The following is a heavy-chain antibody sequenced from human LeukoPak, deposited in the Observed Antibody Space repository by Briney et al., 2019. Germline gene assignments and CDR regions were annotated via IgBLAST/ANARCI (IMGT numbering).Heavy chain of an antibody. CDR2: ISAYNGNT. Sequence: ASVKVSCKASGYTFTSYGISWVRQAPGQGLEWMGWISAYNGNTNYAQKLQGRVTMTTDTSTSTAYMELRSLRSDDTAVYYCARDFTGYSPRSPPLGAFDIWGPGTMVTVSA. J-gene: IGHJ3*02. D-gene: IGHD3-9*01. V-gene: IGHV1-18*01. CDR1: GYTFTSYG. CDR3: ARDFTGYSPRSPPLGAFDI.